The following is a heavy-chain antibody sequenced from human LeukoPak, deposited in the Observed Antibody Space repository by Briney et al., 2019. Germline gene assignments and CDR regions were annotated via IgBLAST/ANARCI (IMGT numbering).Heavy chain of an antibody. CDR1: GGSISSSSYY. CDR3: ARDLVEMATIRRGWFDP. V-gene: IGHV4-39*07. CDR2: IYHSGST. D-gene: IGHD5-24*01. J-gene: IGHJ5*02. Sequence: SETLSLTCTVSGGSISSSSYYWGWIRQPPGKGLEWIGEIYHSGSTNYNPSLKSRVTISVDKSKNQFSLKLSSVTAADTAVYYCARDLVEMATIRRGWFDPWGQGTLVTVSS.